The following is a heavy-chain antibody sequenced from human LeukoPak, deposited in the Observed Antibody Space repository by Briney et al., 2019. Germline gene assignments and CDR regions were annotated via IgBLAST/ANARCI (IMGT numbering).Heavy chain of an antibody. CDR3: ARNGQYCSSTSCSMGRDYYYYYMDV. CDR2: ISSSGSTI. J-gene: IGHJ6*03. CDR1: GFTFNGYG. V-gene: IGHV3-48*04. Sequence: GGSLRLSCTASGFTFNGYGMNWVRQAPGKGLEWVSYISSSGSTIYYADSVKGRFTISRDNAKNSLYLQMNSLRAEDTAVYYCARNGQYCSSTSCSMGRDYYYYYMDVWGKGTTVTVSS. D-gene: IGHD2-2*01.